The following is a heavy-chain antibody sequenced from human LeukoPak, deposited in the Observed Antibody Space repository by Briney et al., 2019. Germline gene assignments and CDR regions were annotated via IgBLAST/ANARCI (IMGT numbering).Heavy chain of an antibody. CDR3: ARFKVGSNTTQKNAFDI. V-gene: IGHV3-30*01. Sequence: GGSLRLSCAASGFTFSNAMHWVRQAPGKGVEWVAVISFDATKEYFAKSVKGRFTISRDNSKSTLFLQMDSLRVEDTALYFCARFKVGSNTTQKNAFDIWGRGTVVTVSS. J-gene: IGHJ3*02. CDR2: ISFDATKE. CDR1: GFTFSNA. D-gene: IGHD1-26*01.